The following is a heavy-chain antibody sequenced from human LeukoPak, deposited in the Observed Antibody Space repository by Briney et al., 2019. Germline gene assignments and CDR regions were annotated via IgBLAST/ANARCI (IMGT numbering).Heavy chain of an antibody. V-gene: IGHV3-15*01. D-gene: IGHD3-9*01. CDR1: GFTLSNAW. Sequence: GGSLRLSCAASGFTLSNAWMSWVRQAPGKGLEWVGRIKNKTDGGTTDYAAPVKGRFTISRDDSKNTLYLQMNSLKTEDTAVYYCTTEGILTAPGAFDIWGQGTMVTVSS. J-gene: IGHJ3*02. CDR2: IKNKTDGGTT. CDR3: TTEGILTAPGAFDI.